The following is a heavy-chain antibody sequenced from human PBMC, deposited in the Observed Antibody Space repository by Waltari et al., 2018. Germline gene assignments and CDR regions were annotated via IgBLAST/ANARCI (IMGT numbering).Heavy chain of an antibody. CDR2: IIPSFCTA. D-gene: IGHD3-3*01. V-gene: IGHV1-69*01. CDR3: ARDRTDYDFWSAAYHYYYYMDV. Sequence: QVQLVQSGAEVKKPGSSVKVSCKASGGTFSSYAISWVRQAPGQGLEWMGGIIPSFCTANYAQKFQGRVTITADESTSTAYMELSSLRSEDTAVYYCARDRTDYDFWSAAYHYYYYMDVWGKGTTVTVSS. J-gene: IGHJ6*03. CDR1: GGTFSSYA.